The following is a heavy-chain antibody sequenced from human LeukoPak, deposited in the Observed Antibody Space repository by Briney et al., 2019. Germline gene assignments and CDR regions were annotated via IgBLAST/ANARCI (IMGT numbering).Heavy chain of an antibody. CDR2: IYASGTT. J-gene: IGHJ4*02. Sequence: PSETLSLTCTVSGGSISGYYWSWIRQPAGKGLEWIGRIYASGTTNYSPSLKSRVTMSVDTSKNQFSLKLTSVTAADTAVYYCARIYDFWSVSIYYFDYWGQGTLVTVSS. V-gene: IGHV4-4*07. CDR1: GGSISGYY. D-gene: IGHD3-3*01. CDR3: ARIYDFWSVSIYYFDY.